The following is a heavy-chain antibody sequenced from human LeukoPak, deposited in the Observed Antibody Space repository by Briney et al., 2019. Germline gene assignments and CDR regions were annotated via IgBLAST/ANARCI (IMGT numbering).Heavy chain of an antibody. CDR3: ARGRASGLAAAGTYYFDY. Sequence: SETLSLTCTVSGGSISSGGYYWSWIRQHPGKGLEWIGYIYYSGSTYYNPSLKSRVTISVDTSKNQFSLKLSSVTAADTAVYYCARGRASGLAAAGTYYFDYWGQGTLVTVSS. CDR2: IYYSGST. CDR1: GGSISSGGYY. D-gene: IGHD6-13*01. J-gene: IGHJ4*02. V-gene: IGHV4-31*03.